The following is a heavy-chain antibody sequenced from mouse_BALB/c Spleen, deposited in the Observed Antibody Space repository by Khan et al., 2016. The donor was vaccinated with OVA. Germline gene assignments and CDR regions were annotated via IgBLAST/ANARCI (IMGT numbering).Heavy chain of an antibody. D-gene: IGHD6-1*01. CDR2: INPSNGRT. Sequence: VQLQQSGAELVKPGASVKLSCKASGYTFTSYWMHWVKQRPGQGLEWIGEINPSNGRTNYNEKFKSKATLTVDTSSSTAYMQLSSPTSEDAAVYYCARVITRDYWGQGTTLTVSS. V-gene: IGHV1S81*02. J-gene: IGHJ2*01. CDR1: GYTFTSYW. CDR3: ARVITRDY.